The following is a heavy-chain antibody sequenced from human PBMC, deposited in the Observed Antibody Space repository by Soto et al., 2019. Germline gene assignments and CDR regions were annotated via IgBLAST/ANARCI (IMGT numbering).Heavy chain of an antibody. J-gene: IGHJ6*02. CDR1: GYTFTGYY. V-gene: IGHV1-2*02. CDR3: ARTQVATMHATYYYYGMDA. CDR2: INPNSGGT. Sequence: ASVKVSCKASGYTFTGYYMHWVRQAPGQGLEWMGWINPNSGGTNYAQKFQGRVTMTRDTSISTAYMELSRLRSDDTAVYYCARTQVATMHATYYYYGMDAWGQGTTVTVSS. D-gene: IGHD5-12*01.